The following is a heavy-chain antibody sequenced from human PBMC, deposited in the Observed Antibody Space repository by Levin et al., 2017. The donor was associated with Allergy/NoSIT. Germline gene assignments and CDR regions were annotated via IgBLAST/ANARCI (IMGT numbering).Heavy chain of an antibody. V-gene: IGHV3-30*18. Sequence: QSGGSLRLSCAASGFIFSNYGIHWVRQAPGKGLEWVAVISYDETNKFYADSVKGRFTISRDNSKNTVYLQMTSLRVEDTALYYCAKAWLDTVGTPVHRTLCNWFAPWGQGTLVTVSS. J-gene: IGHJ5*02. CDR3: AKAWLDTVGTPVHRTLCNWFAP. D-gene: IGHD6-13*01. CDR1: GFIFSNYG. CDR2: ISYDETNK.